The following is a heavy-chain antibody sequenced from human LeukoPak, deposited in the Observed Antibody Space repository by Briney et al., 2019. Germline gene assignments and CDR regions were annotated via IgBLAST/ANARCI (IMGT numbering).Heavy chain of an antibody. Sequence: ASVKVSCKASGYTFTDHYIHWVRRAPGQGLEWMGWIIPNTGGTSFAQKFQGRVTMTRDTSISTAYMELSSLTPDDTAVYYCARGGYGLGSGGYWSQGTLVTVSS. V-gene: IGHV1-2*02. D-gene: IGHD3-10*01. CDR1: GYTFTDHY. CDR2: IIPNTGGT. CDR3: ARGGYGLGSGGY. J-gene: IGHJ4*02.